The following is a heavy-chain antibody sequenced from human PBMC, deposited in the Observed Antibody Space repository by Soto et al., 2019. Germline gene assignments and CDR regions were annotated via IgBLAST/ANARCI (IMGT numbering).Heavy chain of an antibody. V-gene: IGHV3-74*01. CDR3: AKVSQGAYCRGGNCYSDY. CDR2: VNGDGSIT. J-gene: IGHJ4*02. Sequence: DVQLVESGGGLVQPGGSLRLSCAASGFTFSDYWMHWVRLTPGKGLVWVSRVNGDGSITNYADSVKGRFTITRDNAKDTLYLQNNSLRAEDPARFFRAKVSQGAYCRGGNCYSDYWGQGTQANVSS. D-gene: IGHD2-15*01. CDR1: GFTFSDYW.